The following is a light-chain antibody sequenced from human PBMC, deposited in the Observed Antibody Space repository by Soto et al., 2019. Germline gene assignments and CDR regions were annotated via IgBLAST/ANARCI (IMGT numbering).Light chain of an antibody. CDR1: QSVSSSY. V-gene: IGKV3-20*01. CDR2: GAS. J-gene: IGKJ4*01. CDR3: QQYGSSPLT. Sequence: EIVLTQSPDTLSLSPGERATLSCRASQSVSSSYLAWYQQKPGQAPRLLIYGASSRATGIPDRFSGSGSGTEFTLTISRLEPEDFAVYYCQQYGSSPLTFGGGTKVEIK.